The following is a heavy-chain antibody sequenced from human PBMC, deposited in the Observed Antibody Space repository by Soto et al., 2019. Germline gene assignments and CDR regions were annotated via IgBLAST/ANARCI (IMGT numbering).Heavy chain of an antibody. J-gene: IGHJ4*02. CDR3: VKALYIWGVTGDY. D-gene: IGHD3-16*01. Sequence: EVHLLESGGGLVQPGGSLRLACAASGFPFSDYGVSWVRQTPGKGLQWVSLITAGNGDTYYADSVKGRFTISRDNSKNTLYLHRNNLRVEDSAIYYCVKALYIWGVTGDYWGQGALVTVAS. CDR1: GFPFSDYG. V-gene: IGHV3-23*01. CDR2: ITAGNGDT.